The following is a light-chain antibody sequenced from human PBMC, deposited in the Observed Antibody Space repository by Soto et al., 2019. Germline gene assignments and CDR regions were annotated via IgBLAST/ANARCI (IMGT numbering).Light chain of an antibody. CDR3: QQYNNWPPWT. V-gene: IGKV3-15*01. CDR2: GAS. Sequence: EIVLTQSPGTLSLSPGERATLSCRASQSVSSNLAWYQQKPGQAPRLLIYGASTRATGIPARFSGSGSGTEFTLTISSLQSEDFAVYCCQQYNNWPPWTFGQGTKVDIK. CDR1: QSVSSN. J-gene: IGKJ1*01.